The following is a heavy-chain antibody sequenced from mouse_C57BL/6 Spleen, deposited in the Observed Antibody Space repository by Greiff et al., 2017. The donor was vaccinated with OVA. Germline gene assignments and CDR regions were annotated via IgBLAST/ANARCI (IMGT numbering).Heavy chain of an antibody. J-gene: IGHJ4*01. Sequence: VQLQQSGPGLVKPSQSLSLTCSVTGYSITSGYYWNWIRQFPGNKLEWMGYISYDGSNNYNPSLKNRISITRDTSKNQFFLKLNSVTTEDTATYCCARGSYDGMDYWGQGTSVTVSS. V-gene: IGHV3-6*01. CDR1: GYSITSGYY. CDR2: ISYDGSN. CDR3: ARGSYDGMDY. D-gene: IGHD6-1*01.